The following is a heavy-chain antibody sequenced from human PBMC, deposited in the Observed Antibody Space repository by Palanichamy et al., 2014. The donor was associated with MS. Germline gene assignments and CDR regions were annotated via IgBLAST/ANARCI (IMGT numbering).Heavy chain of an antibody. V-gene: IGHV3-53*02. CDR1: GFAVGGYH. Sequence: EVQVVETGGGLIQPGGSLRVSCAASGFAVGGYHMNWVRQAPGKGLEWVSILYSGGTPYYADSVMGRFTISRDTSKNTLYLQMNSLRVEDTAVYYCARQRAESCSGTSCPSGEAFDYWGQGTLVTVSS. CDR3: ARQRAESCSGTSCPSGEAFDY. D-gene: IGHD2-2*01. CDR2: LYSGGTP. J-gene: IGHJ4*02.